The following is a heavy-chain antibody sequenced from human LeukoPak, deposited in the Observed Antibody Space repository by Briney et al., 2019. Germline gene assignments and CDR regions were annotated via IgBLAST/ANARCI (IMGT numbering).Heavy chain of an antibody. D-gene: IGHD1-26*01. CDR2: IRNKANIYTT. CDR1: GFTFSDHY. Sequence: GGSLRLSCAASGFTFSDHYMDWVRQAPGKGLEWVGRIRNKANIYTTEYAASVKGRFTISRDDSNNSLYLQMNSLKTEDTAVYYCARAPNSGTLGEDYWGQGTLVTVSS. J-gene: IGHJ4*02. CDR3: ARAPNSGTLGEDY. V-gene: IGHV3-72*01.